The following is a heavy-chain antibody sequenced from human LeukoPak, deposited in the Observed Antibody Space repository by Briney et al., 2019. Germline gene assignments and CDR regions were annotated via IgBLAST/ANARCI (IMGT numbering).Heavy chain of an antibody. CDR3: ARSCEGGYYYYYYYMDV. CDR1: GFTFSSYA. D-gene: IGHD2-15*01. Sequence: PGGSLRLSCAASGFTFSSYAMHWVRQAPGKGLEYVSAISSNGGSTYYENSVKGRFTISRENSKTTLYLQMGSLRAEDMAVYYCARSCEGGYYYYYYYMDVRGKGTTVTVSS. CDR2: ISSNGGST. V-gene: IGHV3-64*01. J-gene: IGHJ6*03.